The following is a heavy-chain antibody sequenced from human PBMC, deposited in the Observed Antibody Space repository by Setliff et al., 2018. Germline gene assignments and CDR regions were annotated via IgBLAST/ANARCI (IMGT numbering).Heavy chain of an antibody. D-gene: IGHD3-3*01. CDR3: AHGGDFWSGYWGGGPRKVGYYFDY. CDR2: IYWDDDM. CDR1: GFSLSTTGVG. Sequence: SGPTLVNPTQTLTLTCTFSGFSLSTTGVGVGWIRQPPGKALEWLALIYWDDDMRYSPSLKSRLTITKDTSKNQVVLTMTNMDPVDTATYYCAHGGDFWSGYWGGGPRKVGYYFDYWGQGTLVTVSS. V-gene: IGHV2-5*02. J-gene: IGHJ4*02.